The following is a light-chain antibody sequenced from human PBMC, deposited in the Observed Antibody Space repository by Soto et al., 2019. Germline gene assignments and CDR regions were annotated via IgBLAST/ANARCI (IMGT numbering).Light chain of an antibody. CDR3: SSYTNLTDTLWL. J-gene: IGLJ3*02. Sequence: QSALTQPASVSGSPRQSITISCTGSRSDIGGYNYVSWYQQHPGKAPKLMIFEVTNRPSGVSNRFSGSKSGNTASLTISGLQAEDEADYFCSSYTNLTDTLWLFGGGTKLTVL. V-gene: IGLV2-14*01. CDR1: RSDIGGYNY. CDR2: EVT.